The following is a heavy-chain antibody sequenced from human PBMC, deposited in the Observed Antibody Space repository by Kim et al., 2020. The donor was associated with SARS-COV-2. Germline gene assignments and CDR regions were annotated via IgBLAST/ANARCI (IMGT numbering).Heavy chain of an antibody. J-gene: IGHJ6*03. CDR3: ARDGSSSFDYMDV. CDR1: GGSVNNYF. D-gene: IGHD6-6*01. Sequence: SETLSLTCTVSGGSVNNYFWSWIRQPAGKGLEWIGRLYISGNTNYNPSLKSRVTMSVDTSKNQFSLNLSSVTAADTAVYYCARDGSSSFDYMDVWGQGTT. CDR2: LYISGNT. V-gene: IGHV4-4*07.